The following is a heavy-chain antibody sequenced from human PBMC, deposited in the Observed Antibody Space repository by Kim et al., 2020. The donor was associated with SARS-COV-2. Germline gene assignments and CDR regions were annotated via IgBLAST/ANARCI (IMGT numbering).Heavy chain of an antibody. Sequence: GGSLRLSCAASGFTFSSYAMSWVRQAPGKGLEWVSAISGSGGSTYYADSVKGRFTISRDNSKNTLYLQMNSLRAEDTAVYYCAKSPDVLRYFDWLLDGMDVWGQGTTVTVSS. V-gene: IGHV3-23*01. D-gene: IGHD3-9*01. J-gene: IGHJ6*02. CDR3: AKSPDVLRYFDWLLDGMDV. CDR2: ISGSGGST. CDR1: GFTFSSYA.